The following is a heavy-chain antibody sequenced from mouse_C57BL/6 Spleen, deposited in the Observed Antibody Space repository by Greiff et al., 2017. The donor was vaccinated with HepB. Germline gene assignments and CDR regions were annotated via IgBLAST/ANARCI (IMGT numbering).Heavy chain of an antibody. CDR2: ISYDGSN. CDR1: GYSITSGYY. V-gene: IGHV3-6*01. D-gene: IGHD2-10*01. CDR3: ARGAYYWFAY. Sequence: EVQRVESGPGLVKPSQSLSLTCSVTGYSITSGYYWNWIRQFPGNKLEWMGYISYDGSNNYNPSLKNRISITRDTSKNQFFLKLNSVTTEDTATYYCARGAYYWFAYWGQGTLVTVSA. J-gene: IGHJ3*01.